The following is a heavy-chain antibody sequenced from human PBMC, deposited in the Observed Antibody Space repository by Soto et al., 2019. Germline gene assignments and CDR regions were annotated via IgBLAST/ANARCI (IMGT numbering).Heavy chain of an antibody. Sequence: GGSLRLSCAASRVTFSSYAMHWVRQAPGKGLEWVALISYDGSNKYFGDSVKGRFTISRDNSKNTLYLQMNSLRAEDTAVYYCARDRASSFIGATATLFDYWGQGTLVTVSS. CDR1: RVTFSSYA. CDR3: ARDRASSFIGATATLFDY. V-gene: IGHV3-30-3*01. D-gene: IGHD2-15*01. J-gene: IGHJ4*02. CDR2: ISYDGSNK.